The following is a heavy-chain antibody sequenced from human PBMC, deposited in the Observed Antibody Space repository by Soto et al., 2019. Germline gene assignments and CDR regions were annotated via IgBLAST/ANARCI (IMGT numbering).Heavy chain of an antibody. CDR2: IYPGDSDT. J-gene: IGHJ6*02. V-gene: IGHV5-51*01. D-gene: IGHD6-19*01. CDR1: GYSFTTYW. CDR3: ARSRRGAYSSGWYSPSGYYNYGIDV. Sequence: ESLKISCKASGYSFTTYWIGWVRQMPGKGLEWMGNIYPGDSDTKYSPSLQGQVTISADASISTAYLQWTSLKASDTAMYYCARSRRGAYSSGWYSPSGYYNYGIDVWGQGTKVTVSS.